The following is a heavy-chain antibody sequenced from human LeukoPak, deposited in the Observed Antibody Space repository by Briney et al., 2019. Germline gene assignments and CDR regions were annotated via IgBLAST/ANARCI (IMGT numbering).Heavy chain of an antibody. Sequence: GESRQISGKGSEYRFTLYGIAWVRQMPGKGLEWMEIIYPSNSDTRYSPSLQGQVTISADKSISLAYLQWSSLKASDSAIYYCARQDGSGIYYFDYWGQGTLVTVSS. CDR1: EYRFTLYG. V-gene: IGHV5-51*01. D-gene: IGHD3-10*01. CDR3: ARQDGSGIYYFDY. CDR2: IYPSNSDT. J-gene: IGHJ4*02.